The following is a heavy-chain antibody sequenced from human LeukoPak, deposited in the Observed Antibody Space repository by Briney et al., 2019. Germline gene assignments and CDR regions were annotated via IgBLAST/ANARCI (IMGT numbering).Heavy chain of an antibody. CDR2: IYTSGST. J-gene: IGHJ6*03. V-gene: IGHV4-4*09. CDR1: GGSISSYY. D-gene: IGHD6-6*01. CDR3: ARTHSSSYYYYYMDV. Sequence: SETLSLTCTVSGGSISSYYRSWIRQPPGKGLEWIGYIYTSGSTNYNPSLKSRVTISVDTSKNQFSLKLSSVTAADTAVYYCARTHSSSYYYYYMDVWGKGTTVTVSS.